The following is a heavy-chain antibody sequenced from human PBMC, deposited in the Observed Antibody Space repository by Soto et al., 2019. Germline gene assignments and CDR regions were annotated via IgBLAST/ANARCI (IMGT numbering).Heavy chain of an antibody. CDR3: ARGGRGYSLDP. CDR2: INAGSGNT. V-gene: IGHV1-3*01. D-gene: IGHD2-15*01. Sequence: SVKVSCKASVYTLRRYPLYWLRQAPGQRLQWMGWINAGSGNTEYSQELQGRVTFTGDTSASTVYMELSSLRSEDTAVYYCARGGRGYSLDPWGQGTPVTVPS. J-gene: IGHJ5*02. CDR1: VYTLRRYP.